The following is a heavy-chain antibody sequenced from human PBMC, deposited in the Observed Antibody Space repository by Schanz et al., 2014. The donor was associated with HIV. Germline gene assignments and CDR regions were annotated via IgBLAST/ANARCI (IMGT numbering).Heavy chain of an antibody. V-gene: IGHV3-33*03. Sequence: QVRLVESGGGVVQPGTSVRLSCAASGFSFSKFGMHWVRQAPGKGLEWVAIIWYDGSQTRYTGSVKGRFTISRDNSKNIVYLQMNSVRPEDTAVYFCAKGATRPDYFDSWGQGTLVTVSS. CDR1: GFSFSKFG. J-gene: IGHJ4*02. CDR3: AKGATRPDYFDS. D-gene: IGHD1-26*01. CDR2: IWYDGSQT.